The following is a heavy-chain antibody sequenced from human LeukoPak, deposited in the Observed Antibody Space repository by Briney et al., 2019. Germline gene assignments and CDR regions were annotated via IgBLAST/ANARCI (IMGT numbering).Heavy chain of an antibody. V-gene: IGHV4-4*02. J-gene: IGHJ4*02. Sequence: SETLSLTGDVSGGSVTSTSWWTWFRQPPGKGLEWIGEVHLDGRTNYNPSLKSRLVVSADLPENHISLKLTSVTAADTAVYYCAREGGFYRPLDYSGQGTLVTVSS. CDR1: GGSVTSTSW. CDR3: AREGGFYRPLDY. D-gene: IGHD6-25*01. CDR2: VHLDGRT.